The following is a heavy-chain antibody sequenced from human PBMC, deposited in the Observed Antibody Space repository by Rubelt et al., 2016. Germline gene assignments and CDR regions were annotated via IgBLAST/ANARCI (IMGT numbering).Heavy chain of an antibody. J-gene: IGHJ4*02. D-gene: IGHD3-16*01. CDR2: TRNKANSYTT. CDR3: ARGHGGAPSAENFDY. V-gene: IGHV3-72*01. Sequence: GGEWVGRTRNKANSYTTEYAASVKGRFTISRDDSKNSLFLQMDSLRAEDTAVYYCARGHGGAPSAENFDYWGQGTLVTVSS.